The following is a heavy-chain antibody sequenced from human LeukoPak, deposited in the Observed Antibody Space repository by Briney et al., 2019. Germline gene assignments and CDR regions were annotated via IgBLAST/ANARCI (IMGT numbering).Heavy chain of an antibody. J-gene: IGHJ6*02. V-gene: IGHV3-30*03. D-gene: IGHD3-9*01. CDR2: ISYDGSNK. Sequence: PGGSLRLSCAASGFTFSSYGMHWVRQAPGKGLEWVAVISYDGSNKYYADSVKGRFTISRDNSKNTLYLQMNSLRAEDTAVYYCAGALRYFDFPYYYYYGMDVWGQGTTVTVSS. CDR3: AGALRYFDFPYYYYYGMDV. CDR1: GFTFSSYG.